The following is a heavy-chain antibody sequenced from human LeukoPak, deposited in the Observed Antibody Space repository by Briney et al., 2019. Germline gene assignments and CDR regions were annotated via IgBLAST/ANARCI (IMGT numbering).Heavy chain of an antibody. CDR2: INPNSGGT. D-gene: IGHD3-22*01. CDR3: AREPYDSSGYSLAEYLQH. J-gene: IGHJ1*01. CDR1: GYTFTGYY. V-gene: IGHV1-2*02. Sequence: ASVKVSCKASGYTFTGYYMHWVRQAPGQGLEWMGWINPNSGGTNYAQKFQGRVTMTRDTPISTAYMELSRLRSDDTAVYYCAREPYDSSGYSLAEYLQHWGQGTLVTVSS.